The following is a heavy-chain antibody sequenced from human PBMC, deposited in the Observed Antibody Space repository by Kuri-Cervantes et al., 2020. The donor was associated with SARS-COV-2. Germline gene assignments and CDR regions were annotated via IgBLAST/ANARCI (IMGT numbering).Heavy chain of an antibody. CDR3: ARLRRHNNAWFVTGYYMDV. Sequence: SETLSLTCAVYGGSSSDNHWTWVRQPPGKGLEWMGEINYSGTTNCNPSLKSRVTMSVDTSKNQFSLNLTSVTAADTAVYYCARLRRHNNAWFVTGYYMDVWGKGTTVTVSS. D-gene: IGHD3-10*01. V-gene: IGHV4-34*01. J-gene: IGHJ6*03. CDR2: INYSGTT. CDR1: GGSSSDNH.